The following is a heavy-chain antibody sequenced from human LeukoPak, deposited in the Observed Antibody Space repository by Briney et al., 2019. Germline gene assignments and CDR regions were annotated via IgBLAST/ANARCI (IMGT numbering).Heavy chain of an antibody. CDR3: ARRRGRYSGDAFDI. CDR2: IYPGDSDT. Sequence: GESLKISCKGSGYRFTSYWIGWARQMPGKGLEWMGFIYPGDSDTRYSPSFQGQVTISADKSMSTAYLQWSSLKASDTAMYYCARRRGRYSGDAFDIWGQGTMVTVSS. D-gene: IGHD1-26*01. CDR1: GYRFTSYW. V-gene: IGHV5-51*01. J-gene: IGHJ3*02.